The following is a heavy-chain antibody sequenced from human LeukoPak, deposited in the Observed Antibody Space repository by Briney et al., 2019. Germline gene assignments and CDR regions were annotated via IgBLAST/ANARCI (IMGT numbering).Heavy chain of an antibody. V-gene: IGHV3-7*01. CDR3: ARALGGILPYYYYGMDV. D-gene: IGHD3-10*01. CDR2: IKQDGSEK. J-gene: IGHJ6*02. Sequence: GGSLRLSCAASGFTFSSHWMSWVRQAPGKGLEWVANIKQDGSEKYHVDSVKGRFTISRDNAKNSLYLQMNSLRAEDTAVYYCARALGGILPYYYYGMDVWGQGTTVTVSS. CDR1: GFTFSSHW.